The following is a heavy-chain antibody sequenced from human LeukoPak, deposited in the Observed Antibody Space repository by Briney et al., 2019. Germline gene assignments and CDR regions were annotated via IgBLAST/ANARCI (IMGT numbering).Heavy chain of an antibody. J-gene: IGHJ6*02. D-gene: IGHD5-18*01. CDR2: IYPGDSDT. Sequence: GESLKISCKGSGYSFTSYWIGWVRQVPGKGLEWMGIIYPGDSDTRYSPSFQGQVTISADKSISTAYLQWSSLKASDTAMYYCARHWGYSYGALYYYYGMDVWGQGTTVTVSS. V-gene: IGHV5-51*01. CDR1: GYSFTSYW. CDR3: ARHWGYSYGALYYYYGMDV.